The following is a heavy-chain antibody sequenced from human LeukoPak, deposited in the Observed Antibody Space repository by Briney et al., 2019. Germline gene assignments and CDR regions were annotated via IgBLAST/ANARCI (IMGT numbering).Heavy chain of an antibody. CDR3: ARHGGSDYYFDY. CDR2: IYYSGST. Sequence: SETLSLTCAVYGGSFSGYYWSWIRQPPGKGLEWIGSIYYSGSTYYNPSLKSRVTISVDTSKNQFSLKLSSVTAADTAVYYCARHGGSDYYFDYWGQGTLVTVSS. CDR1: GGSFSGYY. D-gene: IGHD3-16*01. J-gene: IGHJ4*02. V-gene: IGHV4-34*01.